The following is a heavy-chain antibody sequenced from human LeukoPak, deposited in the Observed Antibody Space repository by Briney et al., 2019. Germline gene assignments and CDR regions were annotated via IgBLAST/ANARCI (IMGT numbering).Heavy chain of an antibody. V-gene: IGHV1-2*04. CDR1: GYTFTGYY. Sequence: ASVKVSCKASGYTFTGYYMHWVRQAPGQGLERMGWINPNSGGTNYAQKFQGWVTMTRDTSISTAYMELSRLRSDDTAVYYCARADILTGPLDYWGQGTLVTVSS. J-gene: IGHJ4*02. CDR2: INPNSGGT. CDR3: ARADILTGPLDY. D-gene: IGHD3-9*01.